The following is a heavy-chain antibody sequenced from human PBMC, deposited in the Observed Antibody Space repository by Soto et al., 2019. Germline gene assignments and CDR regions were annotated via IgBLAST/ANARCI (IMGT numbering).Heavy chain of an antibody. CDR2: NIPILGIA. V-gene: IGHV1-69*08. J-gene: IGHJ6*02. CDR1: GGTFSSYT. D-gene: IGHD3-10*01. CDR3: AREYYGSGSTYYYYYGMDV. Sequence: QVQLVQSGAEVKKPGSSVKVSCKASGGTFSSYTISWVRQAPGQGLEWMGRNIPILGIANYAQKFQGRVTSTADKTTSTAYMELSSRRSEDTAVYYCAREYYGSGSTYYYYYGMDVWGQGTTVTVSS.